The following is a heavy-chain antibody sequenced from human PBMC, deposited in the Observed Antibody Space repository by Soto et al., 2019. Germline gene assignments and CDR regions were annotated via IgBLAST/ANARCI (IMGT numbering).Heavy chain of an antibody. D-gene: IGHD4-17*01. Sequence: QVQLVQSGAEVKKPGASVKVSCKASGYTFTSYDINWVRQATGQGLEWMGRMNPNSGDTGLAQKFQGGITMTRNTTITTAYMELSSLRSENTAVYYWAGDGSKIDGYGVQLGYWGQGTVVTVSS. CDR2: MNPNSGDT. V-gene: IGHV1-8*01. CDR1: GYTFTSYD. J-gene: IGHJ4*02. CDR3: AGDGSKIDGYGVQLGY.